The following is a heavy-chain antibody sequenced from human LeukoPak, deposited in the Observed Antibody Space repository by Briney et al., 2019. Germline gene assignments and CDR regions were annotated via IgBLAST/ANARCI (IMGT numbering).Heavy chain of an antibody. J-gene: IGHJ4*02. Sequence: SETLSLTCTVSGGSISSYYWSWIRQPPGKRLEWIGYIYYSGSTNYNPSLKSRVTISVDTSKNQFSLKLSSVTAADTAVYYCVGGDTYYFDYWGQGTLVTVSS. CDR2: IYYSGST. D-gene: IGHD2-21*02. V-gene: IGHV4-59*01. CDR3: VGGDTYYFDY. CDR1: GGSISSYY.